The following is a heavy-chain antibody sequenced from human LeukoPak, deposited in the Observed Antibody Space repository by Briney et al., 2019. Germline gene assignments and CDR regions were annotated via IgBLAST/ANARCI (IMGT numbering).Heavy chain of an antibody. V-gene: IGHV1-2*02. J-gene: IGHJ5*02. D-gene: IGHD2-15*01. CDR3: ARGPLEFCSGGSCYSGRNWLDP. CDR1: GYTFTGYY. CDR2: INPKSGDT. Sequence: VASVKVSCKASGYTFTGYYMHWVRQAPGQGLEWMGWINPKSGDTKYSQKFQGRITMTRDTSISTAYMELRRLRFDDTAVYYCARGPLEFCSGGSCYSGRNWLDPWGQGILVTVSS.